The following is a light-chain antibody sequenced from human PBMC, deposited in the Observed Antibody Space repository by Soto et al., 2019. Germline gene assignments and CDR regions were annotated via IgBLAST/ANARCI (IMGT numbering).Light chain of an antibody. CDR3: QQYYDWPWT. CDR2: GAS. J-gene: IGKJ1*01. V-gene: IGKV3-15*01. CDR1: QSVSSN. Sequence: EIVMTQSPATLSVSPGERATLSCRASQSVSSNLAWYQQKPGQAPRLLIYGASTRATGIPARFSGSGSGTDLTLTISSLQSEDFAVYYCQQYYDWPWTFGQGTKVDSK.